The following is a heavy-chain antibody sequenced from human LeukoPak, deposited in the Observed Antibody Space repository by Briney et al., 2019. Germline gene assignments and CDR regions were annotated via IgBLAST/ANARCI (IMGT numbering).Heavy chain of an antibody. CDR1: GFSFSVYW. D-gene: IGHD3-10*01. CDR3: ARDQGSGSYYYYYYYYMDV. Sequence: PGGSLRLSGAASGFSFSVYWMHWVRQAPGKGPVWVSRIKTDGSITDYADFVKGRCTISRDNAKNSLYLQMNSLRAEDTAVYYCARDQGSGSYYYYYYYYMDVWGKGTTVTISS. CDR2: IKTDGSIT. V-gene: IGHV3-74*01. J-gene: IGHJ6*03.